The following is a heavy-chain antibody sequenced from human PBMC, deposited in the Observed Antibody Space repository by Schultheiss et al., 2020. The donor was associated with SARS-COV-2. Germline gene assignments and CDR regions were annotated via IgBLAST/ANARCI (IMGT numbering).Heavy chain of an antibody. J-gene: IGHJ6*02. D-gene: IGHD3-22*01. CDR2: IYHSGST. CDR1: GGSISSYY. V-gene: IGHV4-59*12. CDR3: ARDLANHDI. Sequence: SETLSLTCTVSGGSISSYYWSWIRQPPGKGLEWIGYIYHSGSTYYNPSLKSRVTISVDRSKNQFSLKLSSVTAADTAVYYCARDLANHDIWGQGTTVTVSS.